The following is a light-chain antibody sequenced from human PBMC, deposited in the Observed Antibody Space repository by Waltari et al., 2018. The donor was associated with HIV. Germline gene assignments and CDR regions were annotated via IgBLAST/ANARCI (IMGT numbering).Light chain of an antibody. Sequence: DIVMTQFPDSLAVSLGERATINCKSSQSVLHSSNNKNYLTWYQQKPGQPPKVVIYWASTRASGIPDRFSGSGSGTDFTLTISSLQAEDVAVYYCQQYNNWPPWTFGQGTKVEIK. V-gene: IGKV4-1*01. CDR3: QQYNNWPPWT. CDR1: QSVLHSSNNKNY. CDR2: WAS. J-gene: IGKJ1*01.